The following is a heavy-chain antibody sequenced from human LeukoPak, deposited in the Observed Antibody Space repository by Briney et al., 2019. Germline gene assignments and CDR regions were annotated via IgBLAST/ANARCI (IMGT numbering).Heavy chain of an antibody. D-gene: IGHD3-10*01. CDR1: GFTFSDYG. CDR2: IKGDRDTI. Sequence: GGSLRLSCTASGFTFSDYGMNWVRQAPGKGLEWISYIKGDRDTIHYADSVKGRFTISRDNAKNSLSLQMTSLRAEDTAVYYCARDMGYYGSGSYSYGMDVWGQGTTVTVSS. CDR3: ARDMGYYGSGSYSYGMDV. V-gene: IGHV3-48*01. J-gene: IGHJ6*02.